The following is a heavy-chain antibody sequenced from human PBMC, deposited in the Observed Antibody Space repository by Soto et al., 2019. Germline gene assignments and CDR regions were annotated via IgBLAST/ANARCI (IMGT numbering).Heavy chain of an antibody. CDR2: ISWNSGSI. CDR1: GFTFDDYA. J-gene: IGHJ4*02. D-gene: IGHD2-2*01. CDR3: AKDGSPAAISALGY. Sequence: GGSLRLSCAASGFTFDDYAMHWVRQAPGKGLEWVSGISWNSGSIGYADSVKGRFTISRDNAKNSLYLQMNSLRAEDTALYYCAKDGSPAAISALGYWGQGTLVTVSS. V-gene: IGHV3-9*01.